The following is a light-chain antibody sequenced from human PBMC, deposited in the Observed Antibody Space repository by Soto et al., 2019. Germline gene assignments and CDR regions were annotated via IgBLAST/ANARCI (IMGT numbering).Light chain of an antibody. V-gene: IGKV1-39*01. CDR3: QQSYSSPFT. CDR2: AAS. Sequence: DIQMTQSPSSLSASVGDRVTITCRASQNISSYLNWYQQKPGKAPKLLIYAASNLQSGVPSRFSGSGSGTAFSLTISSLQPEDFATYSCQQSYSSPFTFGPGTKVDIK. CDR1: QNISSY. J-gene: IGKJ3*01.